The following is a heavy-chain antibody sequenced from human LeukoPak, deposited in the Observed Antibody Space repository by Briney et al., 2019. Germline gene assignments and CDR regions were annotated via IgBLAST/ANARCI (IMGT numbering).Heavy chain of an antibody. Sequence: GGSLRLSCAASGFTFSSYEMNWVRQAPGKGLEWVSYISSSGNTISYADSVKGRFTISRDNAKNSLYLQVISLRAEDTAVYYCARGPSIAARYDAFDIWGQGTMVTVSS. D-gene: IGHD6-6*01. CDR3: ARGPSIAARYDAFDI. CDR2: ISSSGNTI. J-gene: IGHJ3*02. V-gene: IGHV3-48*03. CDR1: GFTFSSYE.